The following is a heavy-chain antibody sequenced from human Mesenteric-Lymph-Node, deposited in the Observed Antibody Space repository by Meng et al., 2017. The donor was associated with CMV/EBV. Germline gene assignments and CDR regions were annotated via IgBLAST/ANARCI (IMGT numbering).Heavy chain of an antibody. V-gene: IGHV3-23*01. CDR3: AKSRSSSIYYGMDV. J-gene: IGHJ6*02. CDR2: ISRSGETT. D-gene: IGHD6-6*01. Sequence: GGSLRLSCAASRFTFTAYPMTWVRQAPGRGLEWVSSISRSGETTYFADSVKGRFIISRDNSKNTLYLQLNDLRAEDTAIYYCAKSRSSSIYYGMDVWGQGTTVTVSS. CDR1: RFTFTAYP.